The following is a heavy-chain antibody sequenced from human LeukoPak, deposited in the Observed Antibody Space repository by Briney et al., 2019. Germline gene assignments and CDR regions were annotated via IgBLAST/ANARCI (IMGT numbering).Heavy chain of an antibody. J-gene: IGHJ2*01. CDR1: GGSISGYY. V-gene: IGHV4-59*08. D-gene: IGHD5/OR15-5a*01. CDR2: IYYSGSA. Sequence: SETLSLTCTVSGGSISGYYWSWIRRPPGKGLEWIAYIYYSGSANYSPSLNSRVTISVDTSRDQFSLKLTSVTAADTAVYYCARTPVSYWHFDLWGRGTLVTVSS. CDR3: ARTPVSYWHFDL.